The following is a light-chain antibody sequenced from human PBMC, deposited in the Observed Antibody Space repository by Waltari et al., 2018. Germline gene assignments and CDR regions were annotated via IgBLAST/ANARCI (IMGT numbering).Light chain of an antibody. Sequence: EIVLTQSPGSLSSSPGERVTLSCRASQSVSRALAWYQQKPGQAPRLLIFGASNRATGIPDRFSGSGSETDFSLTISRLEPEDFAVYYCQHYVRLPATFGRGTKVEIE. CDR3: QHYVRLPAT. CDR1: QSVSRA. J-gene: IGKJ1*01. CDR2: GAS. V-gene: IGKV3-20*01.